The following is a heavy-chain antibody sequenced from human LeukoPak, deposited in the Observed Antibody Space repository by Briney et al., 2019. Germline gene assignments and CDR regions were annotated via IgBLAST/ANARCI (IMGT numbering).Heavy chain of an antibody. Sequence: SETLSLTCAVYGGSFSGYYWSWIRQPPGKGLEWIGEINHSGSTNYNPSLKSRVTISVDTSKNQFSLKLSSVTAADTAVYYCLGSSWYSLGWFDPWGQGTLVTVSS. D-gene: IGHD6-13*01. CDR2: INHSGST. J-gene: IGHJ5*02. V-gene: IGHV4-34*03. CDR3: LGSSWYSLGWFDP. CDR1: GGSFSGYY.